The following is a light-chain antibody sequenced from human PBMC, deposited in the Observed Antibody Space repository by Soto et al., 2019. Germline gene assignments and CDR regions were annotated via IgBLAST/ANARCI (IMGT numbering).Light chain of an antibody. V-gene: IGLV2-23*01. Sequence: QSALTQPASVSGSPGQSITISCTGTSSDVGSYNLVSWYQQHPGKAPKLMIYEGNKRPSGVSNRFSGSKSGNTASLTISGLQAEDEADYYCCSYAGNSTLSFGGGTKLTVL. J-gene: IGLJ3*02. CDR2: EGN. CDR3: CSYAGNSTLS. CDR1: SSDVGSYNL.